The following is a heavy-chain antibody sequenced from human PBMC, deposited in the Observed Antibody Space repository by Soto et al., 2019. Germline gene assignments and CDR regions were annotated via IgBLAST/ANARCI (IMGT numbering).Heavy chain of an antibody. J-gene: IGHJ4*02. CDR2: MNPNSGNT. CDR3: ARPISRGWYQPLGY. Sequence: QVQLVQSGAEVKKPGASVKVSCKASGYIFTSYDINWVRQATGQGLEWMGWMNPNSGNTGYAQKFHGRVTMTRNTSISTVYMELSSLRSEDTAVYYCARPISRGWYQPLGYWGQGTLVTVSS. D-gene: IGHD6-19*01. CDR1: GYIFTSYD. V-gene: IGHV1-8*01.